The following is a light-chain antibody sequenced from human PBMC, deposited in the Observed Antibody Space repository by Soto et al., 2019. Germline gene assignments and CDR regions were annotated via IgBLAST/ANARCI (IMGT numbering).Light chain of an antibody. CDR1: SSDVGSYNL. CDR3: CSYAGSSTLV. V-gene: IGLV2-23*01. Sequence: QSALTQPASVSGSPGQSITISCTGTSSDVGSYNLVSWYQQYPGKAPKLMIYEDSKRPSGVSNRFSGSKSGNTASLTISGLQAEDEADYYCCSYAGSSTLVFGGGTKVTVL. CDR2: EDS. J-gene: IGLJ2*01.